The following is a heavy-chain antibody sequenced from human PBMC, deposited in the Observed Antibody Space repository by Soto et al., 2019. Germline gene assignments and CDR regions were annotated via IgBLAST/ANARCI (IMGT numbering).Heavy chain of an antibody. CDR3: ARCIAAAGPIDY. CDR2: IDYTDNT. J-gene: IGHJ4*02. Sequence: PSETLSLTCTVSGGSISSSSYCWVWIRQAPGTGLEWIASIDYTDNTYYNPSLKSRVTISVDKSKNQFSLKLSSVTAADTAVYYCARCIAAAGPIDYWGQGTLVTVSS. D-gene: IGHD6-13*01. CDR1: GGSISSSSYC. V-gene: IGHV4-39*07.